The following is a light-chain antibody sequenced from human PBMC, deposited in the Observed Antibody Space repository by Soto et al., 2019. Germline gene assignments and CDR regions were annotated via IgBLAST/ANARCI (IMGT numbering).Light chain of an antibody. CDR3: SSYTSRDTLV. J-gene: IGLJ3*02. CDR2: DVS. V-gene: IGLV2-14*03. Sequence: SVLAQPAPGFGAPGQAVTLSCPGTSSAVGGYDHVSWYQQHPGKAPKLMIYDVSNRPSGVSNRFSGSKSGNTASLAVSGLQAEDEADYYCSSYTSRDTLVLGGGTKVTVL. CDR1: SSAVGGYDH.